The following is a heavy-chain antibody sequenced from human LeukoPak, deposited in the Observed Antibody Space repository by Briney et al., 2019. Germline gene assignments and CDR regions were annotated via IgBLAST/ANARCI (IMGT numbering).Heavy chain of an antibody. CDR1: GGSISSYY. Sequence: PSETLSLTCTVSGGSISSYYWSWIRQPPGKGLEWIGYIYYSGSTNYNPSLKSRVTISVDTSKNQFSLKLSSVTAADTAVYYCARHSPIAAAIDYWGQGTLVTVSS. CDR2: IYYSGST. V-gene: IGHV4-59*08. J-gene: IGHJ4*02. D-gene: IGHD6-13*01. CDR3: ARHSPIAAAIDY.